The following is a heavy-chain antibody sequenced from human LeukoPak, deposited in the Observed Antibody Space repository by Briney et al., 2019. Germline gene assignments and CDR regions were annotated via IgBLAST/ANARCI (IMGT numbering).Heavy chain of an antibody. CDR1: GFTFSSYS. Sequence: GGSLRLSCAAFGFTFSSYSMNWVRQAPGKGLEWVSSISSSSSYIYYADSVKGRFTISRDNAKNSLYLQMNSLRADDTAVYYCARVGSIAAAGTPDYWGQGTLVTVSS. CDR3: ARVGSIAAAGTPDY. V-gene: IGHV3-21*01. J-gene: IGHJ4*02. CDR2: ISSSSSYI. D-gene: IGHD6-13*01.